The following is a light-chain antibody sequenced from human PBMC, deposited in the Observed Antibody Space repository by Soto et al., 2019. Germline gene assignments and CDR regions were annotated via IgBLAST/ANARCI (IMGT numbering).Light chain of an antibody. CDR3: QQLNSYSYT. Sequence: DIQLTQSPSFLSASVGDRVTITCRASQGISSYLAWYQQKPGKAPKLLIYAASTLQSGVPSRFSGSGSGTEFTLTISSLQPEDFATYYCQQLNSYSYTFGQGTKLDTK. CDR1: QGISSY. V-gene: IGKV1-9*01. CDR2: AAS. J-gene: IGKJ2*01.